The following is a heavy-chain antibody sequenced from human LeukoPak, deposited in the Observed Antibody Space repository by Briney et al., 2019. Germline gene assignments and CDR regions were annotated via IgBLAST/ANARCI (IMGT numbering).Heavy chain of an antibody. V-gene: IGHV3-74*01. CDR2: INSGGSGT. CDR1: GLPLSSYW. D-gene: IGHD7-27*01. Sequence: GGSLRLSCAASGLPLSSYWMHWVRQTAGKGLVWVSRINSGGSGTSYADSVEGRFTISRDNAKNIPYLQMNSLRAEDTALYYCATSLGPLTEYWGQGTLVTVSS. J-gene: IGHJ4*02. CDR3: ATSLGPLTEY.